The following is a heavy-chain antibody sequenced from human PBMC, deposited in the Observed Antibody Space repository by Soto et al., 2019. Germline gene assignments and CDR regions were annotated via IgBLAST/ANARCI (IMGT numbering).Heavy chain of an antibody. Sequence: QVQLVQSGAEVQKPGSSVKVSCKASGGTFSSYAISWVRQAPGQGLEWMGGIIPIFGTANYAQKFQGRVTITADESTSTAYMELSSLRSEDTAVYYCARADDRGRSWSLYYYYGMDVWGQGTTVTVSS. CDR1: GGTFSSYA. D-gene: IGHD1-26*01. CDR3: ARADDRGRSWSLYYYYGMDV. CDR2: IIPIFGTA. J-gene: IGHJ6*02. V-gene: IGHV1-69*01.